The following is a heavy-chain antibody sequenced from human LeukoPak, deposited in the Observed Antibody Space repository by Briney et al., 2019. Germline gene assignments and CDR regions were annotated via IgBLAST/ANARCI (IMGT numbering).Heavy chain of an antibody. V-gene: IGHV4-34*10. CDR3: ARYGDPNYYFDY. J-gene: IGHJ4*02. CDR2: INHSGST. D-gene: IGHD2-21*02. Sequence: SETLSLTCAVYGGSFSGYYWSWIRQPPGKGLEWIGEINHSGSTNYNPSLKSRVTMSVDTSKNQLSLKLSSVTAADTAVYYCARYGDPNYYFDYWGQGTLVTVSS. CDR1: GGSFSGYY.